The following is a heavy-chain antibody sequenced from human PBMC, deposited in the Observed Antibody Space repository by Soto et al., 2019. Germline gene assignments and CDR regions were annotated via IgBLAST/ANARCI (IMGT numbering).Heavy chain of an antibody. CDR2: ISYDGSNK. J-gene: IGHJ4*02. Sequence: QVQLVESGGDVVQPGRSLRPSCEASGFTFSSYGMHWVRQAPGKGLEGVAVISYDGSNKYYADSVKGRFTISRDNSKNTLYLQMNSLRAEDTAVYYCAKDLYYYGSGSYYPHDYWGQGTLVTVSS. CDR3: AKDLYYYGSGSYYPHDY. CDR1: GFTFSSYG. V-gene: IGHV3-30*18. D-gene: IGHD3-10*01.